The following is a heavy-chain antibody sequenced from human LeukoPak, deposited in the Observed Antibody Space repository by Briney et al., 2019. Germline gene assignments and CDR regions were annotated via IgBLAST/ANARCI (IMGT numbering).Heavy chain of an antibody. D-gene: IGHD3-22*01. V-gene: IGHV4-39*07. CDR2: IYYSVST. CDR1: GGSISSSSYY. CDR3: ARAHYDTNSYAFDI. J-gene: IGHJ3*02. Sequence: SETLSLTCTVSGGSISSSSYYWGWIRQPPGTGLEWIGSIYYSVSTYYNPSLKSRVTISVDTSKNQFSLKLTSVTAADTAVYYCARAHYDTNSYAFDIWGQGTMVTVSS.